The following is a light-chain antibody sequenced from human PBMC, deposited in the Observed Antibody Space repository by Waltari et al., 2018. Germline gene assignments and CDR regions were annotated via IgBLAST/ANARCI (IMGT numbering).Light chain of an antibody. CDR2: WAS. J-gene: IGKJ4*01. CDR1: QIVLFDSNNKNY. Sequence: DFVMTQSPDSLAVSLGERATLHCQSIQIVLFDSNNKNYLAWYQQKPGQPPKALIYWASTRESGVPDRFSGSGSGTEFTLTISSLQAEDVAIYYCQQYYNLPLTFGGGTKVEIK. V-gene: IGKV4-1*01. CDR3: QQYYNLPLT.